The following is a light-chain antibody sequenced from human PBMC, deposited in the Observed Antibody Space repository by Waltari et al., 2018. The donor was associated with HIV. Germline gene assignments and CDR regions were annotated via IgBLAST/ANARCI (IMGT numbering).Light chain of an antibody. CDR3: CSYAGTSTYVA. Sequence: QSALTQPASVSGSRGQSITIPRTGTSSDVGSYHLLSWYQPHPGKSPKLTIYEVSKRPSGVSNRFHGSKSGNTASLTISGLQAEDEADYYCCSYAGTSTYVAFGGGTKLTVL. J-gene: IGLJ2*01. CDR2: EVS. CDR1: SSDVGSYHL. V-gene: IGLV2-23*02.